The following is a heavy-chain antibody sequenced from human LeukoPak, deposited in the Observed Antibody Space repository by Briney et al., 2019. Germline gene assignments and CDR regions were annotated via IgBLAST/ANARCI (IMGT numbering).Heavy chain of an antibody. CDR1: GGSISSYY. CDR2: IYTSGST. CDR3: ASAGGTSGAYRCSWYLAL. J-gene: IGHJ2*01. Sequence: SETLSLTCTFSGGSISSYYWSWILQPAGKGLEWIGRIYTSGSTNYNPSLKSRVTMSVDTSKNQFSLKLSSVTAADTPGYYCASAGGTSGAYRCSWYLALWGRGTPVTVSS. V-gene: IGHV4-4*07. D-gene: IGHD4-17*01.